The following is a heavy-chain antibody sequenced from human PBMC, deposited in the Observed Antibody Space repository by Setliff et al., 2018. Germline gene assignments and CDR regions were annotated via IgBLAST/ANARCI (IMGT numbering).Heavy chain of an antibody. CDR2: I. D-gene: IGHD3-22*01. V-gene: IGHV4-31*03. J-gene: IGHJ4*02. Sequence: PSETLSLTCTVSGGPISSGGYYWSWIRQHPGKGLEWIGYIYYNPSLKSRVTISVDTSKNQFFLKLSSVTAADTAVYYCARQASLYYYDSSGYYDYWGQGTLVTVSS. CDR1: GGPISSGGYY. CDR3: ARQASLYYYDSSGYYDY.